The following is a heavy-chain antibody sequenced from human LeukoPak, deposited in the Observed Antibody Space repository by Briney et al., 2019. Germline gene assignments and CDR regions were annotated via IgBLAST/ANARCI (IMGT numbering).Heavy chain of an antibody. CDR3: ARDYSGEWEQLTGWWFDP. V-gene: IGHV1-18*01. CDR2: ISAYNGNT. J-gene: IGHJ5*02. Sequence: GASVKVSCKASGYTFTSYGISWVRQAPGQGLEWMGWISAYNGNTNYAQKLQGRVTMTTDTSTSTAYMELRSLRSDDTAVYYCARDYSGEWEQLTGWWFDPWGQGTLVTVSS. CDR1: GYTFTSYG. D-gene: IGHD1-26*01.